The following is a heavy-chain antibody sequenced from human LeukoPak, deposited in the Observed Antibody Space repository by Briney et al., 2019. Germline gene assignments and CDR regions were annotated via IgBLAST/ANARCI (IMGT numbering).Heavy chain of an antibody. D-gene: IGHD2-2*01. CDR1: GYTFTKYG. CDR3: AKKYCSSASCYFDY. CDR2: INTNTGNP. V-gene: IGHV7-4-1*04. Sequence: ASVKVSCKASGYTFTKYGMNWVRQAPGQGLEWMGWINTNTGNPTYAQDFTGRFVFSLDTSVSMAYLQISSLKAEDTAVYYCAKKYCSSASCYFDYWGQGTLVTVSS. J-gene: IGHJ4*02.